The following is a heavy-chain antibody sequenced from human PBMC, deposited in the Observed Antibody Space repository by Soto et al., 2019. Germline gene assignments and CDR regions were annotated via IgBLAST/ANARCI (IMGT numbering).Heavy chain of an antibody. V-gene: IGHV3-23*01. J-gene: IGHJ4*02. Sequence: EVQLLESGGGLVQPGGSLRLSCAASGFTLSSFALSWVRQAPGKGLEWVSAISGSGDGTDYAASVKGRFTISRDNSKNTLYLQMNSLRAEDTAVYYCAGPGYSSQDYWGQGALVTVSS. CDR2: ISGSGDGT. CDR1: GFTLSSFA. D-gene: IGHD5-18*01. CDR3: AGPGYSSQDY.